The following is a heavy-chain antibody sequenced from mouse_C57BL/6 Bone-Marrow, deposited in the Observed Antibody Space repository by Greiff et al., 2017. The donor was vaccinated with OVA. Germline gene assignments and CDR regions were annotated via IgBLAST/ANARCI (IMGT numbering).Heavy chain of an antibody. Sequence: QVQLQQSGAELVRPGASVTLSCKASGYTFTDYEMHWVKQTPVHGLEWIGAIDPETGGTAYNQKFKGQAILTADKSTSTAYMELRSLTSEDSAVYDCTRECDYSHYYAMDYWGQGTSVTVSS. D-gene: IGHD2-12*01. CDR1: GYTFTDYE. CDR2: IDPETGGT. V-gene: IGHV1-15*01. CDR3: TRECDYSHYYAMDY. J-gene: IGHJ4*01.